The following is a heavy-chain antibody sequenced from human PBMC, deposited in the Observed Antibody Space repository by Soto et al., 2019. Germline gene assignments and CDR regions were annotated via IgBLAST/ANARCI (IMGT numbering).Heavy chain of an antibody. D-gene: IGHD3-10*01. CDR2: INAGNGNT. Sequence: ASVKVSCTASGYTFTSYAMYWVRQAPGQRLEWMGWINAGNGNTKYSQKFQGRVTITRDTSASTAYMELSSLRFEDMTVYYCARGLGGPGSYSDYWGQGTLVTVSS. CDR3: ARGLGGPGSYSDY. CDR1: GYTFTSYA. V-gene: IGHV1-3*01. J-gene: IGHJ4*02.